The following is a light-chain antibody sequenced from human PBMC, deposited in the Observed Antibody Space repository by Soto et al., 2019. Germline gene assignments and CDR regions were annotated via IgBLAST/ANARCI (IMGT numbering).Light chain of an antibody. CDR2: EVS. CDR3: SSYAGSNNLV. V-gene: IGLV2-8*01. Sequence: QSALTQPPSASGSPGQSVTISCPGTSGDVGGYNYVSWYQQHPGKAPKLMISEVSKRPSGVPDRFSGSKSGNMASLTVSGLQAEDEADYYCSSYAGSNNLVFGGGTKLTVL. CDR1: SGDVGGYNY. J-gene: IGLJ3*02.